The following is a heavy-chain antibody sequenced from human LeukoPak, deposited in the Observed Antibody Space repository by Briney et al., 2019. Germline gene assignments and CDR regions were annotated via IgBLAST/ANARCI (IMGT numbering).Heavy chain of an antibody. CDR1: GGSISSGGYS. V-gene: IGHV4-30-2*01. Sequence: SQTLSLTCAVSGGSISSGGYSWSWIRQPPGKGLEWIGYIYHSGSTYYNPSLKSRVTISVDRSKNQFSLKLSSVTAADTAVYYCARGNYDFWSGPSNWFDLWGQGTLVTVSS. D-gene: IGHD3-3*01. CDR2: IYHSGST. CDR3: ARGNYDFWSGPSNWFDL. J-gene: IGHJ5*02.